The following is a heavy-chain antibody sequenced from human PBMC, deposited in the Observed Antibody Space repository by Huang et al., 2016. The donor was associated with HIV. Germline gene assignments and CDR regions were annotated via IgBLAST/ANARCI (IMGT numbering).Heavy chain of an antibody. V-gene: IGHV4-34*01. Sequence: QVQLQQWGAGLLKPSETLSLTCAVYGGSFSGYYWSWIRQSPGKGLAGIGEINHSGSTNYNPSLRSRLTISVHTSKNQFSLKLSSVTAADTAVHYCARERMMSWLDDHDAFDIWGQGTMVTVSS. CDR3: ARERMMSWLDDHDAFDI. CDR1: GGSFSGYY. CDR2: INHSGST. J-gene: IGHJ3*02. D-gene: IGHD1-1*01.